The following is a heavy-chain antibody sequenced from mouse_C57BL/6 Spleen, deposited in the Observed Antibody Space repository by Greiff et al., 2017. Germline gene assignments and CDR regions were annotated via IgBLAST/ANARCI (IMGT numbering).Heavy chain of an antibody. J-gene: IGHJ2*01. CDR1: GYSITSGYY. D-gene: IGHD2-1*01. CDR3: ARWPYGNFDY. V-gene: IGHV3-6*01. Sequence: EVKLMESGPGLVKPSQSLSLTCSVTGYSITSGYYWNWIRQFPGNKLEWMGYISYDGSNNYNPSLKNRISITRDTSKNQFFLKLNSVTTEDTATYYCARWPYGNFDYWGQGTTLTVSS. CDR2: ISYDGSN.